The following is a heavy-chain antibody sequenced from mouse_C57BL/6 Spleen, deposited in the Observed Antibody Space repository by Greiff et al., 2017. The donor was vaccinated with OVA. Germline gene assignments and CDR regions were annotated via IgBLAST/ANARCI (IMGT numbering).Heavy chain of an antibody. D-gene: IGHD1-1*01. CDR2: IYPGNSDT. V-gene: IGHV1-5*01. CDR1: GYTFTSYW. Sequence: VQLQQSGTVLARPGASVKMSCKTSGYTFTSYWMHWVKQRPGQGLEWIGAIYPGNSDTSYNQKFKGKAKLTAVTSARTAYMELSSLTNEDSAVYYCTRRDHYYGSSYDFDYWGQGTTLTVSS. J-gene: IGHJ2*01. CDR3: TRRDHYYGSSYDFDY.